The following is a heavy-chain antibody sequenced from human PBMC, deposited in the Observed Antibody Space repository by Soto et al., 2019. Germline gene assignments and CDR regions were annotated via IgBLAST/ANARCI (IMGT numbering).Heavy chain of an antibody. Sequence: ASVKVSCKASEDTLSSYAISWVRQAPGQGLEWMGGIIPFSGTANYAQKFQGRVTITADKSTSTAYMELSSLRSEDTAVYYCVREGYYDSSGYYPGSFDPWGQGTLVTVSS. CDR2: IIPFSGTA. V-gene: IGHV1-69*06. D-gene: IGHD3-22*01. CDR1: EDTLSSYA. CDR3: VREGYYDSSGYYPGSFDP. J-gene: IGHJ5*02.